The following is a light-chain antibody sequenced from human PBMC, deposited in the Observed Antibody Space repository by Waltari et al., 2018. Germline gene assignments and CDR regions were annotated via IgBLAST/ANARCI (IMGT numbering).Light chain of an antibody. CDR3: QQRSNWTPHT. V-gene: IGKV3-11*01. Sequence: EIVLTQSPATLSLSPGDTATLSCRASQSVGSYLAWYQQKPGQPPRLLIYDASNRATGVPARFRASGSGTDWTLTISSLEAEDFAVYFCQQRSNWTPHTFGQGARLEIK. CDR1: QSVGSY. J-gene: IGKJ2*01. CDR2: DAS.